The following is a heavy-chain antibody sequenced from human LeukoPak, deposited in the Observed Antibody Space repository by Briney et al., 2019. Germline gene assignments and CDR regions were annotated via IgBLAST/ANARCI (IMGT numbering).Heavy chain of an antibody. Sequence: GGSLRLSCAASGFTFSGSAMHWVRQASEKGLEWVGRIRSKANSYATAYAASVKGRFTISRDDSKNTAYLQMNSLKTEDTAVYYCTRRNPVQATDYWGQGTLVTVSS. CDR2: IRSKANSYAT. V-gene: IGHV3-73*01. CDR3: TRRNPVQATDY. J-gene: IGHJ4*02. D-gene: IGHD1-1*01. CDR1: GFTFSGSA.